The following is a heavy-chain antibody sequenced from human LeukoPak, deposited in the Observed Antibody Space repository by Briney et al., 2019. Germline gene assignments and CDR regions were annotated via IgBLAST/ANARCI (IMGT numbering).Heavy chain of an antibody. CDR3: TTDGEVIWFDP. Sequence: GGSLRLSCAASGFTFSNAWMSWVRQAPGKGVEWVGRIKRKTDGGTTDYAAPVKGKFTISRDDSKNTLYLQMNSLKTEDTAVYYCTTDGEVIWFDPWGQGTLVTVSS. D-gene: IGHD3-16*01. CDR2: IKRKTDGGTT. V-gene: IGHV3-15*01. J-gene: IGHJ5*02. CDR1: GFTFSNAW.